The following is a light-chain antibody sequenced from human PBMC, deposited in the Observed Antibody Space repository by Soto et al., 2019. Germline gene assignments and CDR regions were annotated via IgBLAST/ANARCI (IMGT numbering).Light chain of an antibody. CDR1: SSDVGGYSY. CDR2: DVS. Sequence: LTQPASVSGSPGQSIAISCTGTSSDVGGYSYVSWYQQQPGKAPKLVISDVSNRPSGVSDRFSGSKSGNTASLTISGLQTEDEADYYCASYTTSSTYVFGTGTKLTVL. J-gene: IGLJ1*01. CDR3: ASYTTSSTYV. V-gene: IGLV2-14*01.